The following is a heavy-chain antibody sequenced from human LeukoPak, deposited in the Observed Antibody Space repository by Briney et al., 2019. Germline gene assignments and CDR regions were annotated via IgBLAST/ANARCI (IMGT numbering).Heavy chain of an antibody. D-gene: IGHD3-22*01. CDR2: IYSSGST. J-gene: IGHJ5*02. CDR1: GDSISSYY. V-gene: IGHV4-4*07. Sequence: SETLSLTCTVSGDSISSYYWSWIRQPAGKGLEWIGRIYSSGSTIYNSSLKSRVTMSVDTSKNQFSLKLNSVTAADTAVYYCAREKIGYYDGSGRGWFDPWGQGTLVTVSS. CDR3: AREKIGYYDGSGRGWFDP.